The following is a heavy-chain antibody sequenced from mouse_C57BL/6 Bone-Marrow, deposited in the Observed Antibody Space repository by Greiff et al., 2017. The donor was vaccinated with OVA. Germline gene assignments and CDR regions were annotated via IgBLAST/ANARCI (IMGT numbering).Heavy chain of an antibody. Sequence: LQESGAELVRPGASVTLSCKASGYTFTDYEMHWVKQTPVHGLEWIGAIDPETGGTAYNQKFKGKAILTADKSSSTAYMELRSLTSEDSAVYYCTKGPTVVPYGGDYWGQGTTLTVSS. CDR2: IDPETGGT. J-gene: IGHJ2*01. CDR3: TKGPTVVPYGGDY. CDR1: GYTFTDYE. V-gene: IGHV1-15*01. D-gene: IGHD1-1*01.